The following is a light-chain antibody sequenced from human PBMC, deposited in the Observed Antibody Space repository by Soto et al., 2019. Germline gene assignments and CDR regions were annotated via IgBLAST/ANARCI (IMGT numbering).Light chain of an antibody. CDR3: SSFTSSSTLDV. Sequence: QSALTQPPSASGSPGQSVTISCTGTSSDVGGYNYVSWYQQHPGKAPKLMIYEVSNRPSGVSNRFSGSKSGNTASLTISGLQADDEGDYYCSSFTSSSTLDVFGGGTKLTVL. CDR2: EVS. CDR1: SSDVGGYNY. V-gene: IGLV2-14*01. J-gene: IGLJ2*01.